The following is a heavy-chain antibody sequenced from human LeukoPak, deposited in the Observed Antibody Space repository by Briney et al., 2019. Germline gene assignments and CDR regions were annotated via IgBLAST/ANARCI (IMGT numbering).Heavy chain of an antibody. CDR3: AKEAAAAARG. Sequence: GGSLRLSCAAPGFTLSSYWMHWVRQAPGKGLEWVAFIRYDGSNKYYADSVKGRFTISRDDSKNTLYLQMNSLRAEDTAVYYCAKEAAAAARGWGQGTLVTVSS. CDR1: GFTLSSYW. CDR2: IRYDGSNK. J-gene: IGHJ4*02. V-gene: IGHV3-30*02. D-gene: IGHD6-25*01.